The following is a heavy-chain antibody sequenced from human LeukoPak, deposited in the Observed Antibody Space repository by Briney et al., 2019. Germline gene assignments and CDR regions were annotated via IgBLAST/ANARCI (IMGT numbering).Heavy chain of an antibody. Sequence: GGSLRLSCAASGFTFNTFNMNWVRQAQGRGLEWVSSITSGGDYIYYADSVEGRFTTSRDNAKNSLSLQLNSLRVEDTAVYYCARGHYDVLAASYKWTPDYWGQGTLVTVSS. CDR2: ITSGGDYI. CDR1: GFTFNTFN. D-gene: IGHD3-9*01. CDR3: ARGHYDVLAASYKWTPDY. J-gene: IGHJ4*02. V-gene: IGHV3-21*01.